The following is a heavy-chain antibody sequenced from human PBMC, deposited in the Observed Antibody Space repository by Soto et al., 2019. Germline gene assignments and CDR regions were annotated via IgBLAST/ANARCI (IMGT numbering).Heavy chain of an antibody. Sequence: GGSLRLSCAASGFTVSSNYMSWVRQAPGKGLEWVSVIYSGGSTYYADSVKGRFTISRDNSKNTLHLQMNSLRAEDTAVYYCARVSPRTDYYYGMDVWGQGTTVTVSS. V-gene: IGHV3-53*01. D-gene: IGHD4-17*01. J-gene: IGHJ6*02. CDR2: IYSGGST. CDR1: GFTVSSNY. CDR3: ARVSPRTDYYYGMDV.